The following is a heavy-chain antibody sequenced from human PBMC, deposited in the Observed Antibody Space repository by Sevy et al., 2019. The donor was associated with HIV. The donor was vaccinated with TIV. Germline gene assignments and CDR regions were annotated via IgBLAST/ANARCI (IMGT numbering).Heavy chain of an antibody. V-gene: IGHV3-48*03. Sequence: GGSLRLSCAASGFRFNIYEMNWVRQAPGKGLEWVSYISSSGSPIYYADSVKGRFTISRDNAKSSLYLQMNSLRAEDTAVYYCVGGRAMIIYDWGQGTLVTVSS. CDR2: ISSSGSPI. CDR3: VGGRAMIIYD. D-gene: IGHD5-12*01. J-gene: IGHJ4*02. CDR1: GFRFNIYE.